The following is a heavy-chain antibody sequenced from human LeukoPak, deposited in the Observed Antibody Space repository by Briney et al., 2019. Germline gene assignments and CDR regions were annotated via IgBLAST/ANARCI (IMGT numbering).Heavy chain of an antibody. V-gene: IGHV4-59*01. Sequence: SETLSHTCTVSGGSISSYYWSWIRQPPGKGLEWIGNIFYSGSTTYNPSLKSRVTISVDTSKNQFSLKLRSVTAADTAVYYCARDRYCSGGSCLPGAFDIWGQGTVVTVSS. CDR3: ARDRYCSGGSCLPGAFDI. D-gene: IGHD2-15*01. CDR1: GGSISSYY. J-gene: IGHJ3*02. CDR2: IFYSGST.